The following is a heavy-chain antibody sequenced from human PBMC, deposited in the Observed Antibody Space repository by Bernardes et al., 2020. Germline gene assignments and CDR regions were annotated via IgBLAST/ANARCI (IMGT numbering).Heavy chain of an antibody. V-gene: IGHV4-34*01. CDR2: INHSGST. CDR1: GVSFSGYY. Sequence: SETLSLTCAVYGVSFSGYYWSWIRQPPGKGLEWIGEINHSGSTNYNPSLKSRVTISVDTSKNQFSLKLSSVTSADTAVYYCARGVGTVNPHNWFDPWGQGTLVTVSS. CDR3: ARGVGTVNPHNWFDP. D-gene: IGHD4-4*01. J-gene: IGHJ5*02.